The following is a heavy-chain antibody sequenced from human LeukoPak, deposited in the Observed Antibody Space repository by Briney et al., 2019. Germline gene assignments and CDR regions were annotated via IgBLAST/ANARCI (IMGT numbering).Heavy chain of an antibody. V-gene: IGHV7-4-1*02. Sequence: ASVKVSCKASGYTFTSYAMNWVRQAPGQGLEWMGWINTNTGNPTYAQGFTGRFVFSLDTSVSTAYLQISSLKAEDTAVYYCARDPYFDWLLGYSYYYMDVWGKGTTVTVSS. D-gene: IGHD3-9*01. CDR1: GYTFTSYA. CDR3: ARDPYFDWLLGYSYYYMDV. J-gene: IGHJ6*03. CDR2: INTNTGNP.